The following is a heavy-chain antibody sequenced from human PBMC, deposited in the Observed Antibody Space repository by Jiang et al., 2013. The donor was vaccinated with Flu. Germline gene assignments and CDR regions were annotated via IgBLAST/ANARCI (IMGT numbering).Heavy chain of an antibody. D-gene: IGHD5-24*01. V-gene: IGHV3-48*03. J-gene: IGHJ4*02. CDR2: ISSSGSTI. Sequence: GGLVQPGGSLRLSCAASGFTFSSYEMNWVRQAPGKGLEWVSYISSSGSTIYYADSVKGRFTISRDNAKNSLYLQMNSLRAEDTAVYYCAVANYLFDYWGQGTLVTVSS. CDR3: AVANYLFDY. CDR1: GFTFSSYE.